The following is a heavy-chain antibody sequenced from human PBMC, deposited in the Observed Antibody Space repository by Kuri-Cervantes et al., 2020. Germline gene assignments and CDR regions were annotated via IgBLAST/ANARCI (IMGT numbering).Heavy chain of an antibody. V-gene: IGHV1-18*01. CDR2: ISAYNGNT. Sequence: ASVKVSCKASGYTFTSYGISWVRQAPGQGLEWMGWISAYNGNTNYAQKFQGRVTMTRNTSISTAYMELSSLRSEDTAVYYCAGGGHIAAAGGWFDPWGQGTLVTVSS. D-gene: IGHD6-13*01. J-gene: IGHJ5*02. CDR3: AGGGHIAAAGGWFDP. CDR1: GYTFTSYG.